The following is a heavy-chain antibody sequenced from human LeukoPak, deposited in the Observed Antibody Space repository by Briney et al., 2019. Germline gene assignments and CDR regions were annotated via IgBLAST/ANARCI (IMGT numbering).Heavy chain of an antibody. CDR3: ARGAGAFDI. V-gene: IGHV4-61*01. D-gene: IGHD6-13*01. CDR2: IYYSGST. Sequence: SETLSLTCTVSGGSISSNNYYWSWIRQPPGKGLEWIGYIYYSGSTNYNPSLKSRVTISVDTSKNQFSLQLSSVTAADTAVYYCARGAGAFDIWGQGTLLTVSS. J-gene: IGHJ3*02. CDR1: GGSISSNNYY.